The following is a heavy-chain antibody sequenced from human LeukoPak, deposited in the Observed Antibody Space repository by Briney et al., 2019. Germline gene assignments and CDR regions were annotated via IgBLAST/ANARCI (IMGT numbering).Heavy chain of an antibody. CDR1: GYSFTNYW. D-gene: IGHD5-18*01. Sequence: GESLKISCKGSGYSFTNYWIGWVRQMPGKGPEWMGIIYPGDSDTRYSPSFQGQVTISADKSISTAYLQWSSLKASVTAMYYCARHLRLWQNWFDPWGQGTLVTVSS. CDR3: ARHLRLWQNWFDP. J-gene: IGHJ5*02. CDR2: IYPGDSDT. V-gene: IGHV5-51*01.